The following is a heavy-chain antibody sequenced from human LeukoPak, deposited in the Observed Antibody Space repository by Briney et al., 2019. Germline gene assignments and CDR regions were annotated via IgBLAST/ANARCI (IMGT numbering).Heavy chain of an antibody. V-gene: IGHV1-2*02. J-gene: IGHJ4*02. Sequence: ASVKVSCKASGYTFTGYYMHWVRQAPGQGLEWMGWINPNSGGTNYAQKFQGRVTMTRDTSISTAYMELSRLRSDDTAVYYCARLWFGESSKNFSDYWGQGTLVTVSS. CDR2: INPNSGGT. D-gene: IGHD3-10*01. CDR3: ARLWFGESSKNFSDY. CDR1: GYTFTGYY.